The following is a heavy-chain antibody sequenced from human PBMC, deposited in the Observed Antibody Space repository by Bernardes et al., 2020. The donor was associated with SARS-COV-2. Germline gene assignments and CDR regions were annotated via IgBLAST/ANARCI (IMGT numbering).Heavy chain of an antibody. CDR3: ARTRELPGPFDV. V-gene: IGHV4-59*01. CDR1: GGSFSYYY. Sequence: SETLSLTCTLSGGSFSYYYWSWIRQPPGKGLEWVGYMYYSGSTSYNPSLKSRVTISVNTSKKQFSLKVNSVTTADTVVYYCARTRELPGPFDVWGQGTLVTVSS. CDR2: MYYSGST. D-gene: IGHD1-26*01. J-gene: IGHJ4*02.